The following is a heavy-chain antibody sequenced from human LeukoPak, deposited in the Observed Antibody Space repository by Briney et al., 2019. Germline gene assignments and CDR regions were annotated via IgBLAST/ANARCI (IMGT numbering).Heavy chain of an antibody. CDR1: GFTFSSYG. J-gene: IGHJ5*02. CDR2: ISYDGSNK. Sequence: GGSLRLSCAASGFTFSSYGMHWVRQAPGKGLEWVAVISYDGSNKYYADSVKGRFTISRDNSKNTLYLQMNSLRAEDTAVYYCARGRGTYYYDSSGYRVGWFDPWGQGTLVTVSS. V-gene: IGHV3-30*03. D-gene: IGHD3-22*01. CDR3: ARGRGTYYYDSSGYRVGWFDP.